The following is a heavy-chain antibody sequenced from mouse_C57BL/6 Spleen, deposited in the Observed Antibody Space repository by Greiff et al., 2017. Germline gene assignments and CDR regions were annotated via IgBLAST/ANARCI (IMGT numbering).Heavy chain of an antibody. CDR1: GYTFTDYY. CDR2: INPNNGGT. J-gene: IGHJ3*01. CDR3: TRGFITTVVESSWFAY. Sequence: VQLQQSGPELVKPGASVKISCKASGYTFTDYYMNWVKQSHGKSLEWIGDINPNNGGTSYNQKFKGKATLTVDKSSSTAYMELRSLTSEDSAVYYCTRGFITTVVESSWFAYWGQGTLVTVSA. V-gene: IGHV1-26*01. D-gene: IGHD1-1*01.